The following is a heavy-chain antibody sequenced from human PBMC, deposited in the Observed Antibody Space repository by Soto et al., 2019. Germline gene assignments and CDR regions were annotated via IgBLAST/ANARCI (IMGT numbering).Heavy chain of an antibody. Sequence: ASVNVSCKAPRDTFTSYYINWVRQAPGQGLEWMGVINPHGGSTKYAQKFQGRITMTRDTSRSTVYMELGSLRSDDTAIYYCARSSGGNFGIIIEGSNWFDPWGQGTLVTVSS. CDR3: ARSSGGNFGIIIEGSNWFDP. J-gene: IGHJ5*02. CDR1: RDTFTSYY. V-gene: IGHV1-46*01. D-gene: IGHD3-3*01. CDR2: INPHGGST.